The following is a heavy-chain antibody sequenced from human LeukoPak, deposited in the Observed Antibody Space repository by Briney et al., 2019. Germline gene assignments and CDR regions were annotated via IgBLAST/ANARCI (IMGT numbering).Heavy chain of an antibody. V-gene: IGHV3-30*02. Sequence: GGSLRLSCAASGFTFSSYGMHWVRQAPGEGLEWVAFIRYDGSNKYYADSVKGRFTISRDNSKNTLYLQMNSLRAEDTAVYYCAKDRPNYYDSSGYDPYWGQGTLVTVSS. D-gene: IGHD3-22*01. CDR2: IRYDGSNK. J-gene: IGHJ4*02. CDR1: GFTFSSYG. CDR3: AKDRPNYYDSSGYDPY.